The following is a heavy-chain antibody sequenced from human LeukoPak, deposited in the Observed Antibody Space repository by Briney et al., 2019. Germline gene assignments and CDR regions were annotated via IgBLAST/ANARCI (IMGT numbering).Heavy chain of an antibody. V-gene: IGHV1-18*01. D-gene: IGHD3-10*01. Sequence: GASVKVSCKASGYTFNNYGISWVRQAPGQGLEWMGWLSPYGNSDYAQRLQGRVTVTTDTSTSAAYMELRSLRSDDTAVYYCARWLYYGSTTYYNFDYWGQGTLVTVSS. CDR3: ARWLYYGSTTYYNFDY. CDR2: LSPYGNS. CDR1: GYTFNNYG. J-gene: IGHJ4*02.